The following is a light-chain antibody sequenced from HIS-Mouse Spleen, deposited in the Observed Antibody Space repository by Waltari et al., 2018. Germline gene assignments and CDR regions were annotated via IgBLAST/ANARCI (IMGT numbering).Light chain of an antibody. CDR2: EDS. CDR3: YSTDSSGNHRV. V-gene: IGLV3-10*01. Sequence: SYVLTQPPSVSVSPGQTARITCSGDASPKKYAYWYQQKSGQAPVLVIYEDSKRPSGIPERFSGSSSGTMATLTISGAQVEDEADYYCYSTDSSGNHRVFGGGTKLTVL. CDR1: ASPKKY. J-gene: IGLJ2*01.